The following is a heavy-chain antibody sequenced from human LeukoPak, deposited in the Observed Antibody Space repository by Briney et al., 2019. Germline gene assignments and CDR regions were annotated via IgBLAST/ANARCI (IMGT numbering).Heavy chain of an antibody. J-gene: IGHJ4*01. CDR2: IYWDDGK. D-gene: IGHD6-19*01. V-gene: IGHV2-5*02. CDR1: GFSLRTSGVG. Sequence: SGPTLVKPTQTLTLTRTFSGFSLRTSGVGVGWVRQPPGKALEWLALIYWDDGKRYTPSLKSRPTITKDTSKNQVVLTMTNMDPADTGTYYCAHWGVALVASFGYWGQGTLVTASS. CDR3: AHWGVALVASFGY.